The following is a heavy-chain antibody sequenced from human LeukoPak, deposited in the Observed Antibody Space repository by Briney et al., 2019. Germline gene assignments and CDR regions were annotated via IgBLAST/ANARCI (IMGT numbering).Heavy chain of an antibody. V-gene: IGHV3-7*03. Sequence: GGSLRLSCAASGFTFSNYWMSWVRQAPGKGLDWVANINQDGTEKYYAHSVRGRFTISRDNAKNSVHLQMNNLRAEDTAVYHREVLEGLSWGQGTLVTASS. CDR2: INQDGTEK. CDR3: EVLEGLS. J-gene: IGHJ4*02. D-gene: IGHD2-8*01. CDR1: GFTFSNYW.